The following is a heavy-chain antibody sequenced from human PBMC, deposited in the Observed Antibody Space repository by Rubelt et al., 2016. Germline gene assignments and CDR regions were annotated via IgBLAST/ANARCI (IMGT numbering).Heavy chain of an antibody. CDR3: ASWKQLYYFDY. CDR2: IYYSWST. CDR1: GGSISNYY. Sequence: QVQLQESGPGLVKSSETLSLTCTVSGGSISNYYWSWIRQPPGKGLEWIGHIYYSWSTNYNPSLTSRITISVDTSKNQFSRKPSSVTAADTAVYYCASWKQLYYFDYWGQGTLVTVSS. J-gene: IGHJ4*02. V-gene: IGHV4-59*12. D-gene: IGHD5-18*01.